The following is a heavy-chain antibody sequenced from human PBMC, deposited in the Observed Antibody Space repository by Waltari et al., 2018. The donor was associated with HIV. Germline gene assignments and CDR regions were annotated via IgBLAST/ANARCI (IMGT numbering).Heavy chain of an antibody. J-gene: IGHJ4*02. Sequence: QLQLQESGPALVKPSDTLPLTCTVPTGYITPSYYWGWVRPSPGTGLGWVGTVFSNGVTHCTPALESRFTMSGDTSKNQFSLTLTSVTAADTALYFCATLRTVTGTIDDWGQGILVTVSS. CDR1: TGYITPSYY. CDR2: VFSNGVT. CDR3: ATLRTVTGTIDD. D-gene: IGHD4-17*01. V-gene: IGHV4-39*01.